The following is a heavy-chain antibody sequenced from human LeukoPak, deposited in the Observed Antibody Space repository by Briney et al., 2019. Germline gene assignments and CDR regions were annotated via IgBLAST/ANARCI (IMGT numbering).Heavy chain of an antibody. D-gene: IGHD3-3*01. CDR3: ARSSLSKGSGYYPNWFDP. CDR1: GYSISSGYY. CDR2: IYHSGST. J-gene: IGHJ5*02. V-gene: IGHV4-38-2*01. Sequence: SETLSLTCAVSGYSISSGYYWGWIRQPPGKGLEWIGSIYHSGSTYYNPSLKSRVTISVDTSKNQFSLKLSSVIAADTAVYYCARSSLSKGSGYYPNWFDPWGQGTLVTVSS.